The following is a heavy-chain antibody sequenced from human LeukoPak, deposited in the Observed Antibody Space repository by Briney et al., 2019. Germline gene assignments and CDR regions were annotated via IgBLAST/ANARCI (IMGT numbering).Heavy chain of an antibody. D-gene: IGHD4-11*01. CDR2: ISSSSSYI. J-gene: IGHJ6*03. CDR1: GFTFSSYI. Sequence: KTGGSLRLSCAASGFTFSSYIMNWVRQAPGKGLEWVSSISSSSSYIYYADSVKGRFTISRDNAKNSLYLQMNSLRAEDTAVYYCASGVYSNYYMDVWGKGTTVTVSS. V-gene: IGHV3-21*01. CDR3: ASGVYSNYYMDV.